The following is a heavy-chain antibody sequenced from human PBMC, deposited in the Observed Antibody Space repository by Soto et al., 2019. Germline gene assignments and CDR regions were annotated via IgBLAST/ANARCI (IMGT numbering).Heavy chain of an antibody. CDR1: GYTFTSYY. D-gene: IGHD6-19*01. J-gene: IGHJ6*02. CDR3: ARVGSGWYIFEYYYYGMDV. Sequence: ASVKVSCKASGYTFTSYYMHWVRQAPGQGLEWMGIINPSGGSTSYAQKFQGRVTMTRDTSTSTVYMELSSLRSEDTAVYYCARVGSGWYIFEYYYYGMDVWGQGTTVTVSS. CDR2: INPSGGST. V-gene: IGHV1-46*01.